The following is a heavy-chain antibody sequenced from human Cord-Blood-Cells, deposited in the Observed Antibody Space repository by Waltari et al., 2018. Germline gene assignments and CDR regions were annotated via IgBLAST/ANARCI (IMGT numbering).Heavy chain of an antibody. J-gene: IGHJ3*02. V-gene: IGHV1-8*03. CDR3: ARGGATAFDI. Sequence: VQLVQSGAELKNQRASVKFACKACGATFTSYDINWVRQATGRGLEWMGWMNPNSGNTGYAQKFQGRVTITRNTSISTAYMELSSLRSEDTAVYYCARGGATAFDIWGQGTMVTVSS. CDR2: MNPNSGNT. D-gene: IGHD1-26*01. CDR1: GATFTSYD.